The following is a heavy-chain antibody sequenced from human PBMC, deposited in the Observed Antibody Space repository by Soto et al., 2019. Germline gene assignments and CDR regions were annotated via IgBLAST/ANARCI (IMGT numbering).Heavy chain of an antibody. Sequence: NPSETMSLTCTVSVVSMNSANWWTWVRQSPGKGLEWIGEIYHSGSTNCNPSLKSRVTISVDNSKNQFYLELTSVTAADTAVYYCARYCGGGSCYLGAFDIWGQGTMVTVSS. J-gene: IGHJ3*02. D-gene: IGHD2-15*01. V-gene: IGHV4-4*02. CDR1: VVSMNSANW. CDR2: IYHSGST. CDR3: ARYCGGGSCYLGAFDI.